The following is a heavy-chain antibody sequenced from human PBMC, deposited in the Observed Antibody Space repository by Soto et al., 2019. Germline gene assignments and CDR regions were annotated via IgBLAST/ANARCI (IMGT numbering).Heavy chain of an antibody. Sequence: SETLSLTCAVYGGSFSGYYWSWIRQPPGKGLELIGEINHSGSTNYNPSLKSRVTISVDTSKNQFSLKLSSVSAADTAVYYCAREASSSPEYFDFWGPGTLVT. CDR3: AREASSSPEYFDF. D-gene: IGHD2-15*01. CDR1: GGSFSGYY. CDR2: INHSGST. J-gene: IGHJ4*02. V-gene: IGHV4-34*01.